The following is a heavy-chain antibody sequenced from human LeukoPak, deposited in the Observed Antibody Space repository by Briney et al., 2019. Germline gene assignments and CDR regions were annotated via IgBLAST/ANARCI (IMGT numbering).Heavy chain of an antibody. CDR1: GFTFDDYG. V-gene: IGHV3-20*03. J-gene: IGHJ4*02. CDR3: ASPGSVGDTGMPDY. D-gene: IGHD5-18*01. CDR2: INWNGGST. Sequence: GGSLRLSYAASGFTFDDYGMSWVRQAPGKGLEWVSGINWNGGSTGYADSVKGRFTISRDNAKNSLYLHMNSLRAEDTAVYYCASPGSVGDTGMPDYWGQGTLVTVSS.